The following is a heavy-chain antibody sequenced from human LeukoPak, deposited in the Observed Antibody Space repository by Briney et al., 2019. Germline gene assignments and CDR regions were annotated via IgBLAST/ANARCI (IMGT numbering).Heavy chain of an antibody. CDR1: GFTFSSYG. CDR3: ARALVVPTYYYYYMDV. J-gene: IGHJ6*03. CDR2: IWYDGSNK. V-gene: IGHV3-33*01. Sequence: GRSLRLSCAASGFTFSSYGMHWVRQAPGKGLEWVAVIWYDGSNKYYADSVKGRFTISRDNAKNTLYLQMNSLRAEDTAVYYCARALVVPTYYYYYMDVWGKGTTVTVSS. D-gene: IGHD2-2*01.